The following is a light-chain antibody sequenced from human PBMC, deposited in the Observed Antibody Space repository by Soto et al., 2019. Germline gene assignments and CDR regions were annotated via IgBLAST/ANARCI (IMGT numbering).Light chain of an antibody. Sequence: QSVVTQTPSASGTPGQRVTISCSGSSPNIGTNAVNWCQQLPGTAPRLLIYSNDQRPPGVPDRFSGSKSGTSASLAISGLQSEDEADYYCAAWDDSLSGPVFGGGTKLTVL. J-gene: IGLJ2*01. CDR3: AAWDDSLSGPV. V-gene: IGLV1-44*01. CDR1: SPNIGTNA. CDR2: SND.